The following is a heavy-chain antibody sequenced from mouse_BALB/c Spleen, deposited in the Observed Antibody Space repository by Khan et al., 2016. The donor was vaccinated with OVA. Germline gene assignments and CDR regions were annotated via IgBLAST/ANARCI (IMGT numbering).Heavy chain of an antibody. D-gene: IGHD3-1*01. CDR1: GYIFTNYW. CDR3: AREGALYYFDY. Sequence: QVQLKQSGAELVRPGASVKLSCKTSGYIFTNYWIHWVKQRSGQGLEWIARIYPGTDNSYYNEKLKDRATLTTDKSSSTVYMQLSSLKSEDSAVYFCAREGALYYFDYWGQGTTLTVSS. CDR2: IYPGTDNS. V-gene: IGHV1-76*01. J-gene: IGHJ2*01.